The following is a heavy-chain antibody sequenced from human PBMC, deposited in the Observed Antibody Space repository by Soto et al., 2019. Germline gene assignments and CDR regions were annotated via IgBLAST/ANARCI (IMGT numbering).Heavy chain of an antibody. V-gene: IGHV3-33*01. CDR2: IWFDGSKK. CDR1: VFTFSSYA. D-gene: IGHD3-10*01. Sequence: PGGSLRLSSPSSVFTFSSYALHWFRQAPGKGLEWVAVIWFDGSKKYYADSVKGRFTISRDDSWSTLYLHMNSLRAEDTATYYCARDSGTVSPVFDYWGQGTLXTVSS. CDR3: ARDSGTVSPVFDY. J-gene: IGHJ4*02.